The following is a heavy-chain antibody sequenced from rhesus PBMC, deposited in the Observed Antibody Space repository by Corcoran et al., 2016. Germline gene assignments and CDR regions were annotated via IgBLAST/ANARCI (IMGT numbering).Heavy chain of an antibody. J-gene: IGHJ4*01. Sequence: QVQLQESGPGLVKPSETLSLTCAVSGYSISSGYDWSWIRQPPWKGLEWNGNIGGSSGSTHDNSSLKRRVNISKDTSKNQFSLKLSSVTAADTAVYYCTRARYSGGSNDHWGQGDLVTVSS. D-gene: IGHD6-25*01. CDR1: GYSISSGYD. CDR3: TRARYSGGSNDH. CDR2: IGGSSGST. V-gene: IGHV4-127*01.